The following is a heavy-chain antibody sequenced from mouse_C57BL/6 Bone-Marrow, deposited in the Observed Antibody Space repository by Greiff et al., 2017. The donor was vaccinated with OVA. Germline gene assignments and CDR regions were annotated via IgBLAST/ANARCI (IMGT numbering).Heavy chain of an antibody. V-gene: IGHV14-4*01. CDR2: IDPENGDT. D-gene: IGHD1-1*01. J-gene: IGHJ2*01. Sequence: EVQLQQSGAELVRPGASVKLSCTASGFNIKDDYMHWVKQRPEQGLEWIGWIDPENGDTEYASKFQGKATITADQSSNTAYLQLSSLTAEDTADYYCTPITTVGCDYWGQGTTLTVSS. CDR3: TPITTVGCDY. CDR1: GFNIKDDY.